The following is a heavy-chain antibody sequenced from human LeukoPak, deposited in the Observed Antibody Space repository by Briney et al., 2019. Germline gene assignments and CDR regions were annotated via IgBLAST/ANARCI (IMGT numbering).Heavy chain of an antibody. Sequence: ASVKVSCKASGYTFTGYYMYWVRQAPGQGLEWMGWINPNSGSANYAQKFQGRVTMTRDTSISTAYMELSRLRSDDTAVYYCARVLSPVGGNWFNPWGQGTLVTVSS. J-gene: IGHJ5*02. CDR2: INPNSGSA. CDR3: ARVLSPVGGNWFNP. CDR1: GYTFTGYY. V-gene: IGHV1-2*02. D-gene: IGHD6-19*01.